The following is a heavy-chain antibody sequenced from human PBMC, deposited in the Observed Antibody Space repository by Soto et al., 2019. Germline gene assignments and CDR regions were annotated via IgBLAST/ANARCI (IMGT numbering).Heavy chain of an antibody. Sequence: ASVKDSCKASGNSFPTYYMHLVRQAPGQGLEWMGIIHPSGGRTTYAQKFQGRVTMTRDTSTSTFHMELSSLTSEDTAVYYCAGLYHYDSSGYYDYWGQGTLVTVSS. V-gene: IGHV1-46*01. CDR3: AGLYHYDSSGYYDY. CDR1: GNSFPTYY. D-gene: IGHD3-22*01. J-gene: IGHJ4*02. CDR2: IHPSGGRT.